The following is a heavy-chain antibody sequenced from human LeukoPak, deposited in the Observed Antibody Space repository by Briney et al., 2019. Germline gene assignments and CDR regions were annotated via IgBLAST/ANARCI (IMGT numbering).Heavy chain of an antibody. CDR1: GFTFSSYS. CDR3: ARAYYYDSSGDDAFDI. CDR2: ISSSSSYT. Sequence: GGSLRLSCAASGFTFSSYSMNWVRQAPGKGLEWVSSISSSSSYTYYADSVKGRFTISRDNAKNSLYLQMNSLRAEDTAVYYCARAYYYDSSGDDAFDIWGQGTMVTVSS. J-gene: IGHJ3*02. V-gene: IGHV3-21*01. D-gene: IGHD3-22*01.